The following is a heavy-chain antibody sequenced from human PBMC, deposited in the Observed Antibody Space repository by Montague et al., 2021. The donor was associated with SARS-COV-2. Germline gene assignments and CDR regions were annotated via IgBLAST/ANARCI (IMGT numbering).Heavy chain of an antibody. J-gene: IGHJ6*02. D-gene: IGHD3-10*01. CDR3: ARDDIVLQGVAKGMDV. V-gene: IGHV4-39*07. Sequence: SETLSLTCTVSVGSLCRSTYSWDWIRQPSGKVLLWIGNMYYSGSTYYNPSLKSPVTISIDTSKNQFSLELSSVTAADTAVYYCARDDIVLQGVAKGMDVWGQGTTVAVS. CDR2: MYYSGST. CDR1: VGSLCRSTYS.